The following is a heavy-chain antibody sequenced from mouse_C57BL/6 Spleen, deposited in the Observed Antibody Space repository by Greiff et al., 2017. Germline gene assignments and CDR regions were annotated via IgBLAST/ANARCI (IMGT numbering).Heavy chain of an antibody. D-gene: IGHD1-1*01. J-gene: IGHJ3*01. CDR1: GYAFSSYW. V-gene: IGHV1-80*01. Sequence: VQGVESGAELVKPGASVKISCKASGYAFSSYWMNWVKQRPGTGLEWIGQIYPGDGDTNYNGKFKGQATLTADKSSSTAYMQLSSLPSEDSAVYFCARHGSSPAWFAYWGQGTLVTVSA. CDR2: IYPGDGDT. CDR3: ARHGSSPAWFAY.